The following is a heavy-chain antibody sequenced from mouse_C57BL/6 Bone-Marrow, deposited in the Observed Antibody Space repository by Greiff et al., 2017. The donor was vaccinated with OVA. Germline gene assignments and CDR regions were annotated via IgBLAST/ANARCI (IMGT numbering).Heavy chain of an antibody. Sequence: EVQRVESGGGLVQPGGSMQLSCAASGFTFSDAWMDWVRQSPEKGLEWVAEIRNKANNPATYYAESVKGRFTISRDDSKSSVYLQMNSLRAEDTGIYYCTRGGLRYAMDYWGQGTSVTVSS. J-gene: IGHJ4*01. CDR3: TRGGLRYAMDY. D-gene: IGHD2-4*01. V-gene: IGHV6-6*01. CDR2: IRNKANNPAT. CDR1: GFTFSDAW.